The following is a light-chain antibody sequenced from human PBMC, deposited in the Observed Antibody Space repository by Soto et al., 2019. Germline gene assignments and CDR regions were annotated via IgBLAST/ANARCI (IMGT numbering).Light chain of an antibody. CDR1: QSVSSY. Sequence: EILLTQSPATLSLSPGERATLSCRASQSVSSYLAWYQQKPGQAPRLLIYDASNRATGIPARFSGSGSGTDFTLTISSLEPEDFAVYYCQQRTFGQGTKLEIK. CDR2: DAS. J-gene: IGKJ2*01. V-gene: IGKV3-11*01. CDR3: QQRT.